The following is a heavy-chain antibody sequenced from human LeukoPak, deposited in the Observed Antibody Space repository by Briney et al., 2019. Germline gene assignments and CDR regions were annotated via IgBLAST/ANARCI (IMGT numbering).Heavy chain of an antibody. CDR3: AKVVSYYYYYMDV. Sequence: GGSLRLSCAASGFTFSSYAMSWVRQAPGKGLECISGFSGSGGSTYYADSVKGRFTISRDNSKNTLYLQMNSLRAEDTAVYYCAKVVSYYYYYMDVWGKGTTVTISS. D-gene: IGHD3-16*01. V-gene: IGHV3-23*01. CDR2: FSGSGGST. J-gene: IGHJ6*03. CDR1: GFTFSSYA.